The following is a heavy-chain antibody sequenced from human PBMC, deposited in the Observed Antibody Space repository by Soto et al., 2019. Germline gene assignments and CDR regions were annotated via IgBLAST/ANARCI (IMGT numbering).Heavy chain of an antibody. CDR2: INHSGST. V-gene: IGHV4-34*01. Sequence: QVQLQQWGAGLLKPSETLSLTCAVYGGSFSGYYWSWIRQPPGKGLEWIGEINHSGSTNYNPSHKSRVTISVDTSKNQFSLKLSSVTAADTAVYYCARGVAARPMRYFDLWGRGTLVTVSS. CDR1: GGSFSGYY. J-gene: IGHJ2*01. D-gene: IGHD6-6*01. CDR3: ARGVAARPMRYFDL.